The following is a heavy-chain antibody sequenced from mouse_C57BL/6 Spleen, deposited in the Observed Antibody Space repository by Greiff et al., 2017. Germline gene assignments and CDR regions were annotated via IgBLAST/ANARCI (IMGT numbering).Heavy chain of an antibody. Sequence: VQLQQPGAALVMPGASVKLSCKASGYTFTSYWMHWVKQRPGQGLEWIGEIDPSDSYTNYNQKFKGKSTLTVDKSSSTAYMPLSSLTSEDSAVYYCARNLNYAMDYWGQGTSVTGSS. CDR2: IDPSDSYT. J-gene: IGHJ4*01. V-gene: IGHV1-69*01. CDR3: ARNLNYAMDY. CDR1: GYTFTSYW.